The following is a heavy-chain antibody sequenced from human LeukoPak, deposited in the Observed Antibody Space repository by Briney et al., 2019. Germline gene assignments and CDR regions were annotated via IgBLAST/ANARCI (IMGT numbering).Heavy chain of an antibody. Sequence: SVKVSCKSSGGIFSIYAISWVRQAPGQGLEWMGGIIPIFGTANYAQKFQGRVTITADESTSTAYMEMSSLRSEDTAVYYGASEYYYGSGSYYKESYYYGMDVWGKGTTVTVSS. CDR1: GGIFSIYA. CDR2: IIPIFGTA. CDR3: ASEYYYGSGSYYKESYYYGMDV. J-gene: IGHJ6*04. V-gene: IGHV1-69*13. D-gene: IGHD3-10*01.